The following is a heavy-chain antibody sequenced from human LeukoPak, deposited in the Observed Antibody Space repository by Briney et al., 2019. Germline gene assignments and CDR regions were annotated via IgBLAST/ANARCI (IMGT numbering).Heavy chain of an antibody. Sequence: GGSLRLSCAASGFTFSRHSMNWVRQAPGKGLEWVSSISSSSSYIYYTESVKGRFTISRDNAKNSLFLQMNSLRAEDTAVHYCARGREGYSYEFDYWGQGTLVTVSS. J-gene: IGHJ4*02. CDR1: GFTFSRHS. CDR2: ISSSSSYI. CDR3: ARGREGYSYEFDY. V-gene: IGHV3-21*01. D-gene: IGHD5-12*01.